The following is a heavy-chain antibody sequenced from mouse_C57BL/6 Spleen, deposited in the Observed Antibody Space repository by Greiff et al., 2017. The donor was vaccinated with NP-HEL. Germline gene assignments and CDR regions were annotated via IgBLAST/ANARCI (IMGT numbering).Heavy chain of an antibody. J-gene: IGHJ3*01. CDR2: IDPSDSYT. CDR1: GYTLTSYW. CDR3: AREGNSSGYVAY. Sequence: VQLQQPGAELVMPGASVKLSCKASGYTLTSYWMHWVKQRPGQGLEWIGEIDPSDSYTNYNQKFKGKSTLTVDKSSSTAYMQLSSLTSEDSAVYYCAREGNSSGYVAYWGQGTLVTVSA. D-gene: IGHD3-2*02. V-gene: IGHV1-69*01.